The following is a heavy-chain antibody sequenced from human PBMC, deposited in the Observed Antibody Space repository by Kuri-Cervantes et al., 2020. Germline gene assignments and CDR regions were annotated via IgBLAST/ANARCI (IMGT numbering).Heavy chain of an antibody. D-gene: IGHD6-19*01. Sequence: GGSLRLSCAASGFTFSYYYMSGVRQAPGKGLEWVGFIRSKAYGGTTEYAASVKGRFTISRDDSKSIAYLQMNSLKTEDTAVYYCTREYSSGWPPDYWGQGTLVTVSS. CDR1: GFTFSYYY. CDR3: TREYSSGWPPDY. V-gene: IGHV3-22*01. CDR2: IRSKAYGGTT. J-gene: IGHJ4*02.